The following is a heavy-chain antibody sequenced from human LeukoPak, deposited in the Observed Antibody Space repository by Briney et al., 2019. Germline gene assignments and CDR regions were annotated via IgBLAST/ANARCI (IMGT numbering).Heavy chain of an antibody. Sequence: ASVKVSCKASGFIFIDYYLHWVRQAPGQGFEWLGWINRNSGATKYAQKFQGRVTMTRDASTTTAYMELSSLRSDDTAVCYCARDMLGISSLPDHHYNDMDVWGQGTTVTVSS. CDR2: INRNSGAT. CDR3: ARDMLGISSLPDHHYNDMDV. D-gene: IGHD2-2*01. J-gene: IGHJ6*02. CDR1: GFIFIDYY. V-gene: IGHV1-2*02.